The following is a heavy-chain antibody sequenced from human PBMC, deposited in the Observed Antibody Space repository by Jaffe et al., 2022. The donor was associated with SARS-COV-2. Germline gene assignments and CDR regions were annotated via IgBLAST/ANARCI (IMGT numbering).Heavy chain of an antibody. J-gene: IGHJ5*02. CDR1: GYTFTSYA. D-gene: IGHD2-15*01. CDR2: INAGNGNT. Sequence: QVQLVQSGAEVKKPGASVKVSCKASGYTFTSYAMHWVRQAPGQRLEWMGWINAGNGNTKYSQKFQGRVTITRDTSASTAYMELSSLRSEDTAVYYCARAPPPYCSGGSCYSGVYWFDPWGQGTLVTVSS. CDR3: ARAPPPYCSGGSCYSGVYWFDP. V-gene: IGHV1-3*01.